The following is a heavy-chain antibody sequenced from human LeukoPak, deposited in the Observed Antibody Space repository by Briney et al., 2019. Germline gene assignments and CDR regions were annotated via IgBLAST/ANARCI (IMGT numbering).Heavy chain of an antibody. J-gene: IGHJ6*02. CDR2: ISYDGSNK. D-gene: IGHD3-3*01. CDR1: GFTFSSYA. V-gene: IGHV3-30-3*01. Sequence: GRSLRLSCAASGFTFSSYAMHWVRQAPGKGLEWVAVISYDGSNKYYADSVKGRFTFSRDNSKNTLYLQMNSLRAEDTAVYYCARGNPYDFWSGYYLYYYYGMDVWGQGTTVTVSS. CDR3: ARGNPYDFWSGYYLYYYYGMDV.